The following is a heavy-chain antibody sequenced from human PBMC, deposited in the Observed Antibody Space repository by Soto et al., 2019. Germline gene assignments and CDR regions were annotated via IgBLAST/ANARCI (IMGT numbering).Heavy chain of an antibody. D-gene: IGHD3-3*01. Sequence: ASVKVSCKASGYTFTIYDINWVRQATGQGLEWMGWMDANSGNTGYAQKLQGRVTMTTDTSTSTAYMELRSLRSDDTAVYYCARVRFLEWLLHPWCLDYWGQGTLVTVSS. V-gene: IGHV1-8*01. CDR1: GYTFTIYD. J-gene: IGHJ4*02. CDR2: MDANSGNT. CDR3: ARVRFLEWLLHPWCLDY.